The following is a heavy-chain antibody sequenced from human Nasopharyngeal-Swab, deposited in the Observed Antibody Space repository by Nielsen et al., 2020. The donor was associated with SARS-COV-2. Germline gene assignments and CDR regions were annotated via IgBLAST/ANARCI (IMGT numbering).Heavy chain of an antibody. Sequence: SETLSLTCTVSGGSISSYYRSWIRQPPGKGLEWIGYIYYSGSTNYNPSLKSRVTISVDTSKNQFSLKLSSVTAADTAVYYCVRGLLWFGEAPFDYWGQGTLVTVSS. CDR3: VRGLLWFGEAPFDY. CDR1: GGSISSYY. D-gene: IGHD3-10*01. J-gene: IGHJ4*02. CDR2: IYYSGST. V-gene: IGHV4-59*01.